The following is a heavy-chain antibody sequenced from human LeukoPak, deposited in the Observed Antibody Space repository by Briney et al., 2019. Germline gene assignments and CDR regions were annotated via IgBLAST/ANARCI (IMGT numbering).Heavy chain of an antibody. CDR1: GFIFTSNR. D-gene: IGHD3-16*01. Sequence: GGSLRLSCAASGFIFTSNRMNWVRQAPGKGLEWVANIKHDGSEQIYVDSVKGRFTISRDNAKDSVYLQMNSLRAEDTAVYYCARGLGEHGGVSDRWGQGTLVIVS. CDR2: IKHDGSEQ. V-gene: IGHV3-7*01. CDR3: ARGLGEHGGVSDR. J-gene: IGHJ5*02.